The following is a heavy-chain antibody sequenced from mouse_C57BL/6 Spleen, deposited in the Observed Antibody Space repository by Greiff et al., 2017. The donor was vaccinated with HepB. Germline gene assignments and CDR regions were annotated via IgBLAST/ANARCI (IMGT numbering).Heavy chain of an antibody. CDR2: IDPETGGT. Sequence: QVQLQQSGAELVRPGASVTLSCKASGYTFTDYEMHWVKQTPVHGLEWIGAIDPETGGTAYNQKFKGKAILTADKSSSTAYMELRSLTSEDSPVYYCTRGVYGYDFDYWGQGTTLTVSS. J-gene: IGHJ2*01. CDR3: TRGVYGYDFDY. V-gene: IGHV1-15*01. D-gene: IGHD2-2*01. CDR1: GYTFTDYE.